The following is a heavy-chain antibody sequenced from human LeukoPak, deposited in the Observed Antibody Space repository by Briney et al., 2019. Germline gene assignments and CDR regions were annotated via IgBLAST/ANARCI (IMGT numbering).Heavy chain of an antibody. CDR3: ARRVVVPAAPYYFDY. J-gene: IGHJ4*02. CDR1: GFIFSSYW. CDR2: INSDGSST. D-gene: IGHD2-2*01. Sequence: PGGSLRLSCAASGFIFSSYWMHWVRHAPGKGLVWVSRINSDGSSTSYADSVKGRFTISRDNAKNTLYLQMNSLRAEDTAVYYCARRVVVPAAPYYFDYWGQGTLVTVSS. V-gene: IGHV3-74*01.